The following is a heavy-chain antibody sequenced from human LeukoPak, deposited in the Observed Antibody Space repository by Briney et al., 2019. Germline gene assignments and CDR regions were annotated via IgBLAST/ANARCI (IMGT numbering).Heavy chain of an antibody. J-gene: IGHJ5*02. CDR2: MNPNSGNT. CDR1: GYTFTSYD. CDR3: ARETYYYGSGRYYNAYNWFDP. V-gene: IGHV1-8*01. D-gene: IGHD3-10*01. Sequence: ASVKVSCKASGYTFTSYDINWVRQATGQGLEWMGWMNPNSGNTGYAQKFQGRVTMTRNTSISTAYMELSSLRSEDTAVYYCARETYYYGSGRYYNAYNWFDPWGQGTLVTVSS.